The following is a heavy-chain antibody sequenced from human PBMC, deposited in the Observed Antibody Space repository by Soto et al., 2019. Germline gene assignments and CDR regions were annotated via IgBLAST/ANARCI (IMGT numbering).Heavy chain of an antibody. J-gene: IGHJ3*01. CDR3: ARHSDLRHAFDL. Sequence: SETLSLTCTVSGGSISSYYWSWIRQPPGKGLEWIGYIYYSGSTNYNPSLKSRVTISVDTSKNQFSLKLSSVTAADTAVYYCARHSDLRHAFDLWGQGTLVTVSS. CDR2: IYYSGST. V-gene: IGHV4-59*08. CDR1: GGSISSYY.